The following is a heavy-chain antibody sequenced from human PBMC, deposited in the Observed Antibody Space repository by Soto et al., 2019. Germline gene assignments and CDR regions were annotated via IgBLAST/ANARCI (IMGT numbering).Heavy chain of an antibody. CDR2: ISAYNGNT. CDR3: ARVQNCSGGSCYFHYYYYMDV. CDR1: GYTFTSYG. Sequence: ASVKVSCKASGYTFTSYGISWVRQAPGQGLEWMGWISAYNGNTNYAQKLQGRVTMTTDTSTSTAYMELRSLRSDDTAVYYCARVQNCSGGSCYFHYYYYMDVWGKGTTVTVSS. D-gene: IGHD2-15*01. J-gene: IGHJ6*03. V-gene: IGHV1-18*01.